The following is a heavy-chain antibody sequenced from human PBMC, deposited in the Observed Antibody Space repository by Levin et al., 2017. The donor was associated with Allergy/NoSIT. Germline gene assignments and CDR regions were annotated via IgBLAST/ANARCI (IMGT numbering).Heavy chain of an antibody. Sequence: GGSLRLSCAASGFTFSSYSMNWVRQAPGKGLEWVSSISSSSSYIYYADSVKGRFTISRDNAKNSLYLQMNSLRAEDTAVYYCARNRPERWCSSTSCYYYYYYMDGWGKGTTVTVSS. CDR3: ARNRPERWCSSTSCYYYYYYMDG. V-gene: IGHV3-21*01. CDR1: GFTFSSYS. D-gene: IGHD2-2*01. CDR2: ISSSSSYI. J-gene: IGHJ6*03.